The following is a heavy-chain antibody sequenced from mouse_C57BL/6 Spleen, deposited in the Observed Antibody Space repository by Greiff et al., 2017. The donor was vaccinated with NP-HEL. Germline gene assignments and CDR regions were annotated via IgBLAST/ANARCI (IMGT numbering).Heavy chain of an antibody. Sequence: VKLMESGPGLVQPSQSLSITCTVSGFSLTSYGVHWVRQSPGKGLEWLGVIWRGGSTDYNAAFMSRLSITKDNSKSQVFFKMNSLQTDDTAIYYCAKNSYEDGYYVYAMDYWGQGTSVTVSS. CDR3: AKNSYEDGYYVYAMDY. J-gene: IGHJ4*01. CDR2: IWRGGST. CDR1: GFSLTSYG. V-gene: IGHV2-5*01. D-gene: IGHD2-3*01.